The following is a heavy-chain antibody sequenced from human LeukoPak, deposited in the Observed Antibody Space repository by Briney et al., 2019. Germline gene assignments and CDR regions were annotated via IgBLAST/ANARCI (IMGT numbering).Heavy chain of an antibody. CDR3: ARRRGAIDY. CDR2: IYYSGST. D-gene: IGHD1-26*01. V-gene: IGHV4-59*08. CDR1: GGSISSYY. Sequence: SETLSLTCTVSGGSISSYYWSWIRQPPGKGLEWIGYIYYSGSTNYNPSLKSRVTISVDTSKNQFSLKLNSVTAADTAVYYCARRRGAIDYWGQGTLVTVSS. J-gene: IGHJ4*02.